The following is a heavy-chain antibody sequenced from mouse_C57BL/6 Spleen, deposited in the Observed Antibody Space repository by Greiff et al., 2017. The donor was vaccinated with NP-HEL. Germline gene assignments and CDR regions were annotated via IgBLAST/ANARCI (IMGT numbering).Heavy chain of an antibody. Sequence: QVQLKQPGAELVMPGASVKLSCKASGYTFTSYWMHWVKQRPGQGLEWIGEIDPSDSYTNYNQKFKGKSTLTVDKSSSTAYMQLSSLTSEDSAVYYCARGVRRDWYFDVWGTGTTVTVSS. D-gene: IGHD2-14*01. J-gene: IGHJ1*03. V-gene: IGHV1-69*01. CDR3: ARGVRRDWYFDV. CDR1: GYTFTSYW. CDR2: IDPSDSYT.